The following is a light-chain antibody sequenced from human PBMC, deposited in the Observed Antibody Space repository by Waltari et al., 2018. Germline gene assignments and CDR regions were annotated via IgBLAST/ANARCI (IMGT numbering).Light chain of an antibody. V-gene: IGLV2-14*03. CDR3: SSYTSSSPPYV. CDR2: DVS. Sequence: QSALTQPASVSGSPGQSITISCTGTSSDVGGYNYVSWYQQHPGKAPKLMIYDVSNRPSGVSNRFSGSKSVNTVSLTISGLQAEDEADYYCSSYTSSSPPYVFGTGTKVTVL. J-gene: IGLJ1*01. CDR1: SSDVGGYNY.